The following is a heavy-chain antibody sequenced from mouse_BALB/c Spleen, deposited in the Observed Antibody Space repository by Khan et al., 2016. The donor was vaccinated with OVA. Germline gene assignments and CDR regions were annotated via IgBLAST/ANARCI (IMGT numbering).Heavy chain of an antibody. CDR3: TRSAYYDESEGFAY. V-gene: IGHV5-6*01. J-gene: IGHJ3*01. CDR1: GFTFSTYG. CDR2: VSTGGSYT. Sequence: EVELVESGGDLVKPGGSLKLSCAASGFTFSTYGMSWVRQTPDKRLEWVATVSTGGSYTYYPDSVKGRFTISRDNAKNTLYLQMSSLKSEDTAMCYCTRSAYYDESEGFAYWGQGTLVTVSA. D-gene: IGHD1-1*01.